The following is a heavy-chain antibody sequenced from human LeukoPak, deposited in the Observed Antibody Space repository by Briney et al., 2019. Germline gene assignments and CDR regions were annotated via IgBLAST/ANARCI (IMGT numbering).Heavy chain of an antibody. D-gene: IGHD2-2*01. CDR3: ARDCQVRKDYYGMDV. J-gene: IGHJ6*02. CDR2: INPSGGST. Sequence: ASVKVSCKASGYTFTSYYMHWVRQAPGQGLEWMGLINPSGGSTSYLQKFQGRDTMTRDTSTSIVYMELSSLRSEDTAVYYCARDCQVRKDYYGMDVWGQGTTVTVSS. CDR1: GYTFTSYY. V-gene: IGHV1-46*01.